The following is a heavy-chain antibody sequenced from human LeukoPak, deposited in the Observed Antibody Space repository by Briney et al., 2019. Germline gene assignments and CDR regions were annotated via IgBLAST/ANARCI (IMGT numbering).Heavy chain of an antibody. CDR3: ATPRGIWGVSLDH. D-gene: IGHD3-10*01. J-gene: IGHJ4*02. V-gene: IGHV3-30-3*01. Sequence: GRSLRLSCAASGFTFSSYAMHWVRQAPGKGLEWVAVISYDGSNKYYADSVKGRFTISRDNSKNTLYLQMNSLRAEDTAVYYCATPRGIWGVSLDHWGQGTLVTVSS. CDR2: ISYDGSNK. CDR1: GFTFSSYA.